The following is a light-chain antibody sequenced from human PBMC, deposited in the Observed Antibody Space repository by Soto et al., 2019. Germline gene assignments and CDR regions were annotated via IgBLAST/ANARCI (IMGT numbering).Light chain of an antibody. CDR2: GAS. Sequence: DLEMTQSPNSVSASVGDRVTVTCRASQAISNLLAWYRQKPGQAPELLVYGASTLQSGVPPRFSGSGSGTEFTLTISSFQPEDFGIYFCQQAERFPWTFGQGTKVDI. CDR1: QAISNL. CDR3: QQAERFPWT. J-gene: IGKJ1*01. V-gene: IGKV1-12*01.